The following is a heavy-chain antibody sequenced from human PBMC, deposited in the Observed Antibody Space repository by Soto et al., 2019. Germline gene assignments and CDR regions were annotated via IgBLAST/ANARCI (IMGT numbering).Heavy chain of an antibody. D-gene: IGHD4-17*01. J-gene: IGHJ6*02. CDR2: IIPILGIA. Sequence: QVQLVQSGAEVKKPGSSVKVSCKASGGTFSSYTISWVRQAPGQGLEWMGRIIPILGIANYAQKFQGRVTMTADKSTRTAEMELISVRSEDTAVYYCARVGLIDGDGEDYGMDVWGQGTTVTVSS. CDR3: ARVGLIDGDGEDYGMDV. CDR1: GGTFSSYT. V-gene: IGHV1-69*02.